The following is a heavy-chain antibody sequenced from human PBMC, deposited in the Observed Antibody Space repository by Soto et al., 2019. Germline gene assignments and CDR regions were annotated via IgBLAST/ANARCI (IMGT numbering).Heavy chain of an antibody. CDR2: INPNSGGT. V-gene: IGHV1-2*02. CDR1: GYTFTGYY. D-gene: IGHD2-2*01. Sequence: ASVKVSCKASGYTFTGYYMHWVRQAPGQGLEWMGWINPNSGGTNYAQKFQGRVTMTRDTSISTAYMELSRLRSDDTAVYYCARVADCSSTSCYLRRQPFTGYFDYWGQGTLVTVSS. CDR3: ARVADCSSTSCYLRRQPFTGYFDY. J-gene: IGHJ4*02.